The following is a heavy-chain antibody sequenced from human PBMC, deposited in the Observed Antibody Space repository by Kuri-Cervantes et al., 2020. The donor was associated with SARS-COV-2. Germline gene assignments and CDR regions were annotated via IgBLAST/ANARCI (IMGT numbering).Heavy chain of an antibody. V-gene: IGHV1-18*01. D-gene: IGHD3-3*01. Sequence: ASVKVSCKASGYTLASYGLSWVRQAPGKGLEWMGGFDPEDGETIYAQKFQGRVTMTTDTSTSTAYMELRSLRSDDTAVYYCAREITNYYDFWSGYFPGVDNYYGMDVWGQGTTVTVSS. CDR3: AREITNYYDFWSGYFPGVDNYYGMDV. CDR2: FDPEDGET. CDR1: GYTLASYG. J-gene: IGHJ6*02.